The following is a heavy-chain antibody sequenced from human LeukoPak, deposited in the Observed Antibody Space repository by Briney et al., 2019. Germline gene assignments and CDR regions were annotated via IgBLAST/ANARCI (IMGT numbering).Heavy chain of an antibody. CDR3: ARHSRGEGTPSDY. V-gene: IGHV4-39*01. Sequence: KASETLSLTRTVSGGSLSSSSYYWGWIRQPPGKGLEWIGSIYYSGSTYYNPSLKSRVTISVDTSKNQFSLKLSSVTAADTAVYYCARHSRGEGTPSDYWGQGTLVTVSS. D-gene: IGHD3-10*01. CDR2: IYYSGST. CDR1: GGSLSSSSYY. J-gene: IGHJ4*02.